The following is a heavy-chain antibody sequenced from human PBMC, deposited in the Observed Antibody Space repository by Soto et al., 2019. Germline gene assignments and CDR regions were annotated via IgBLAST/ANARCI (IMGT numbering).Heavy chain of an antibody. CDR1: GYDFSTYW. V-gene: IGHV5-10-1*01. D-gene: IGHD2-21*01. CDR2: IDPSDFYT. J-gene: IGHJ6*02. CDR3: ARHRVVVIHYKHCMDV. Sequence: GESLKISCQASGYDFSTYWISWVRQMPGKGLEWMGRIDPSDFYTNYRPSFQGHVTISVDKSINTVYLQWSSLKASDTAMYYCARHRVVVIHYKHCMDVWGQGAVVTVS.